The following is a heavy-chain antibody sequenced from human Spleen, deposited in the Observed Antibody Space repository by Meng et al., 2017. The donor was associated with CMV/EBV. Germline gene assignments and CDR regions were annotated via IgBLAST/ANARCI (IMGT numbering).Heavy chain of an antibody. D-gene: IGHD1-20*01. V-gene: IGHV1-18*01. CDR2: ISAYSGDT. J-gene: IGHJ5*01. Sequence: CKGSGYTFTSYGISWVRQAPGPGLEWMGWISAYSGDTKYAQKFQGRMTMSTDTATSTAYLDLRSLKSDDSAVYYCARDSHNWANWFDPWGQGTLVTVSS. CDR1: GYTFTSYG. CDR3: ARDSHNWANWFDP.